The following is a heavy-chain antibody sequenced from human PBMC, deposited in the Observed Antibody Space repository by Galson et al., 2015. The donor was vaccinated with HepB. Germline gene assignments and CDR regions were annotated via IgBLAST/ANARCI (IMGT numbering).Heavy chain of an antibody. D-gene: IGHD4/OR15-4a*01. Sequence: SVKVSCKASGGTFSSYAISWVRQAPGQGLEWMGRIIPILGIANYAQKFQGRVTITADKSTSTAYMELSSLRSEDTAVYYCAREVQGLHPLDYWGQGTLVTVSS. J-gene: IGHJ4*02. CDR1: GGTFSSYA. CDR3: AREVQGLHPLDY. V-gene: IGHV1-69*04. CDR2: IIPILGIA.